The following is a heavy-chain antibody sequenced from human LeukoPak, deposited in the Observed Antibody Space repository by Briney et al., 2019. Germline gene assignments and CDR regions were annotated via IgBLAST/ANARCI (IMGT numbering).Heavy chain of an antibody. J-gene: IGHJ4*02. CDR3: ARGREMATSTTLDY. CDR2: IYYSGST. Sequence: SETLSLTCTVSGGSISSYYWSWIRQPPGKGLEWIGYIYYSGSTNYNPSLKSRVTISVDTSKNQFSLKLSSVTAADTAVYYCARGREMATSTTLDYWGQGTLVTVSS. D-gene: IGHD5-24*01. CDR1: GGSISSYY. V-gene: IGHV4-59*01.